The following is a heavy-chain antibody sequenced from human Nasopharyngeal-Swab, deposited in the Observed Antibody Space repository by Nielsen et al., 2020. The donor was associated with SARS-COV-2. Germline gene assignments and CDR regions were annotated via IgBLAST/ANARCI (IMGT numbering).Heavy chain of an antibody. V-gene: IGHV1-46*01. CDR2: INPSGGST. D-gene: IGHD2-8*01. CDR3: ARGRDCINGVCYAGGTDAFDI. J-gene: IGHJ3*02. Sequence: WVRQAPGQGLEWMGIINPSGGSTSYAQKFQGRVTMTRDTSTSTVYMELSSLRSEDTAVYYCARGRDCINGVCYAGGTDAFDIWGQGTMVTVSS.